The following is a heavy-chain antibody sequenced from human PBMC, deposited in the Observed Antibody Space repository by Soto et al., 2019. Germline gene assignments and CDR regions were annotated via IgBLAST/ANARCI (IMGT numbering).Heavy chain of an antibody. D-gene: IGHD2-15*01. V-gene: IGHV1-69*13. J-gene: IGHJ6*02. CDR3: ARGLAVVTIYYYGMDV. CDR1: GGTFSSYA. CDR2: IIPIFGTA. Sequence: GASVKVSCKASGGTFSSYAISWVRQAPGQGLEWMGGIIPIFGTANYAQKFQGRVTITADESTSTAYMELSSLRSEDTAVYYCARGLAVVTIYYYGMDVWGQGTTVTVSS.